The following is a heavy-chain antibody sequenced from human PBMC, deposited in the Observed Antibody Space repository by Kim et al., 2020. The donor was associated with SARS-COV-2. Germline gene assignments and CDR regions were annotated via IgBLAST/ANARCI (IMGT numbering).Heavy chain of an antibody. J-gene: IGHJ3*02. V-gene: IGHV3-30*18. D-gene: IGHD2-15*01. Sequence: GGSLRLSCAASGFTFSSYGMHWVRQAPGKGLEWVAVISYDGSNKYYADSVKGRFTISRDNSKNTLYLQMNSLRAEDTAVYYCAKLVYCSGGSCSDAFDI. CDR3: AKLVYCSGGSCSDAFDI. CDR1: GFTFSSYG. CDR2: ISYDGSNK.